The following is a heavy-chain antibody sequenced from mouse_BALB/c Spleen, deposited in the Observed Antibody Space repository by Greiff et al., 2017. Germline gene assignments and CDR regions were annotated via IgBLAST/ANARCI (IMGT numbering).Heavy chain of an antibody. V-gene: IGHV2-9*02. CDR1: GFSLTSYG. CDR2: IWAGGST. D-gene: IGHD1-1*01. CDR3: ARSGVYYGSGGDYLDY. Sequence: VKLVESGPGLVAPSQSLSITCTASGFSLTSYGVHWVRQPPGKGLEWLGVIWAGGSTNYNSALMSRLSISKDNSKSKVFLKMNSLQTDDKATYYCARSGVYYGSGGDYLDYWGQGTTLTVSS. J-gene: IGHJ2*01.